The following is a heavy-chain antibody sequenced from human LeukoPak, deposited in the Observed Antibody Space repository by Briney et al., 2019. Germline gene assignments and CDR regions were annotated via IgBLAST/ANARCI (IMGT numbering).Heavy chain of an antibody. CDR2: INSAGSST. J-gene: IGHJ6*02. CDR3: VRGSNDWIGMDV. CDR1: GFTFSSYW. Sequence: GGSLRLACAASGFTFSSYWMHWVRQTPGKGLVCVSRINSAGSSTDYADSVKGRFTISRDNAKNTLYLQMNSLRAEDMAVYYCVRGSNDWIGMDVWGQGTSVTVSS. V-gene: IGHV3-74*01. D-gene: IGHD3-9*01.